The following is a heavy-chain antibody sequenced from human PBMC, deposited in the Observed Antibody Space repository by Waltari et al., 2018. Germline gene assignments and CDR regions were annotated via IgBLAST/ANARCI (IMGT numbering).Heavy chain of an antibody. CDR1: GGSLSGYY. V-gene: IGHV4-34*01. D-gene: IGHD6-6*01. Sequence: QVQLQQWGAGLLKPSETLSLTCAVYGGSLSGYYWTWIRQPTGKGLEWIGEIDHGGSTNYNPSLKSRVTISVDTSKNLFSLNLGSVSAADTAVYYCASRGKRRRSVKAIAARTASGTWLDSWGQGTLVTVSS. CDR3: ASRGKRRRSVKAIAARTASGTWLDS. J-gene: IGHJ5*01. CDR2: IDHGGST.